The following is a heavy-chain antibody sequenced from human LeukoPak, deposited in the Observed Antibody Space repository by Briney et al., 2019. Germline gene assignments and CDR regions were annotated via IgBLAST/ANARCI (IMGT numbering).Heavy chain of an antibody. Sequence: SETLSLTCVVSGGSVSGYYWGWIRQPPGGGLEWIGYVYYSGSTNYNPSFKSRITISVDTSRNQFSLQLSSVTAADTAVYYCARIHRYCSGGACYVLDNWGQGTLVAVSS. D-gene: IGHD2-15*01. CDR3: ARIHRYCSGGACYVLDN. V-gene: IGHV4-59*02. J-gene: IGHJ4*02. CDR2: VYYSGST. CDR1: GGSVSGYY.